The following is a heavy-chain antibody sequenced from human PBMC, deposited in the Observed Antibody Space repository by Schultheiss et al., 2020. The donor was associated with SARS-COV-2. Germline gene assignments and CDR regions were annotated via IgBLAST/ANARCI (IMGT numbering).Heavy chain of an antibody. J-gene: IGHJ2*01. CDR1: GGSISSSSYY. CDR2: IYYSGST. V-gene: IGHV4-61*05. CDR3: ARRRDGYNYYWYFDL. D-gene: IGHD5-24*01. Sequence: SETLSLTCTVSGGSISSSSYYWGWIRQPPGKGLEWIGYIYYSGSTNYNPSLKSRVTISVDTSKNQFSLKLSSVTAADTAVYYCARRRDGYNYYWYFDLWGRGTLVTVSS.